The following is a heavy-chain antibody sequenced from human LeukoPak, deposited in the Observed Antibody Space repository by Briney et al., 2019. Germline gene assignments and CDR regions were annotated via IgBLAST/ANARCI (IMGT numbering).Heavy chain of an antibody. CDR1: GFTFSSYG. CDR2: ISYDGSNK. V-gene: IGHV3-30*18. J-gene: IGHJ4*02. D-gene: IGHD1-26*01. CDR3: AKDPASGSYLDY. Sequence: GGSLRLSCAASGFTFSSYGMHWVRQAPGKGLEWVAVISYDGSNKYYADSVKGRFTISRDNSKNTLYPQMNSLRAEDTAVYYCAKDPASGSYLDYWGQGTLVTVSS.